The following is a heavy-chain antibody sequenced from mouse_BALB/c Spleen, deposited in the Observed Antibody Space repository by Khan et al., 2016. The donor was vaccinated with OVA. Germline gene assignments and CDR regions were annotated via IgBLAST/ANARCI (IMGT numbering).Heavy chain of an antibody. V-gene: IGHV3-2*02. CDR3: ARSVTITTVVATDFDY. D-gene: IGHD1-1*01. Sequence: EVQLQESGPGLVNPSQSLSLTCTVTGYSITSDYAWNWIRQFPGNKLEWMGYISYSGRTSYNPSLKSRISITRDKSKNQVFLQLNSVTTEATASYFCARSVTITTVVATDFDYWGQGTTLTVSS. J-gene: IGHJ2*01. CDR1: GYSITSDYA. CDR2: ISYSGRT.